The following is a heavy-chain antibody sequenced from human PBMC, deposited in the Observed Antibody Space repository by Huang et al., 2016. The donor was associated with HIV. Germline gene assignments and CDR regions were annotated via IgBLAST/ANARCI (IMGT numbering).Heavy chain of an antibody. D-gene: IGHD3-10*01. V-gene: IGHV4-61*09. CDR1: GGSISSGSYY. CDR2: IYTSGST. CDR3: ARDYYGSGSPDY. Sequence: QVQLQESGPGLVKPSQTLSLTCTVSGGSISSGSYYWSWIRQPAGKGLEWIGHIYTSGSTNSNPSLKSRVTISVDTSKNQFSLKLSSVTAADTAVYYCARDYYGSGSPDYWGQGTLVTVSS. J-gene: IGHJ4*02.